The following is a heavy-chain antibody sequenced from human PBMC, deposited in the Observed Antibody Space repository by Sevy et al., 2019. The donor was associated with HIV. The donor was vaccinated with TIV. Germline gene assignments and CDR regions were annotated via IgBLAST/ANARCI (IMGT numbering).Heavy chain of an antibody. Sequence: GGSLRLSCAASGFTFSSYAMHWVRQAPGKGLEWVAVISYDGSNKYYADSVKGRFTISRDNSKNTLYLQMNSLRAEDTAVYYCARDITIFGVAMPGGNYSSGGGYWGQGTLVTVSS. CDR2: ISYDGSNK. D-gene: IGHD3-3*01. V-gene: IGHV3-30-3*01. J-gene: IGHJ4*02. CDR1: GFTFSSYA. CDR3: ARDITIFGVAMPGGNYSSGGGY.